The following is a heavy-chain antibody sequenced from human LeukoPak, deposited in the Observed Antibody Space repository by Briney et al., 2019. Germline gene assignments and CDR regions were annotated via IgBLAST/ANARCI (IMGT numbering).Heavy chain of an antibody. Sequence: PSETLSLTCTVSGGSISSSSYYWSWIRQPPGKGLEWIGEINHSGSTNYNPSLKSRVTISVDTSKNQFSLKLSSVTAADTAVYYCARAAGGPLETFDYWGQGTLVTVSS. CDR2: INHSGST. J-gene: IGHJ4*02. CDR1: GGSISSSSYY. D-gene: IGHD5-24*01. CDR3: ARAAGGPLETFDY. V-gene: IGHV4-39*07.